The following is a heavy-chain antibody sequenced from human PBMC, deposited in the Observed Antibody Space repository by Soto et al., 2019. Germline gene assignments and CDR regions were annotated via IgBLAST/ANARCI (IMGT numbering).Heavy chain of an antibody. Sequence: ASVKVSCKASGYTFTSYAMDWVRQAPGQRLEWMGWINTGNGNTKYSQKFQGRVTLTRDTSANTAYMDLSSLTSTDTAVYYCARVSGRVSGTDYPGPGTIGTVS. D-gene: IGHD3-10*01. CDR2: INTGNGNT. J-gene: IGHJ4*02. CDR3: ARVSGRVSGTDY. CDR1: GYTFTSYA. V-gene: IGHV1-3*04.